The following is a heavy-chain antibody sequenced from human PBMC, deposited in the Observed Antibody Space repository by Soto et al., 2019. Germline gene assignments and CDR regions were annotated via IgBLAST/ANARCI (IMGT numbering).Heavy chain of an antibody. V-gene: IGHV3-33*01. CDR3: ARGDNDYGETYFDY. CDR2: IWYDGSNK. Sequence: GGSLRLSCAASGFTFSSYGMHWVRQAPGKGLEWVAVIWYDGSNKYYADSVKGRFTISRDNSKNTLYLQMNSLRAEDTAVYYCARGDNDYGETYFDYWGQGTLVTVSS. CDR1: GFTFSSYG. J-gene: IGHJ4*02. D-gene: IGHD4-17*01.